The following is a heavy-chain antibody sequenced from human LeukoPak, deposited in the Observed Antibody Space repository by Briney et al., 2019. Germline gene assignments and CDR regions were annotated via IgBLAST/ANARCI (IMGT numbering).Heavy chain of an antibody. D-gene: IGHD5-12*01. J-gene: IGHJ5*02. CDR1: GYTFTSYG. CDR3: ARDGLPQVYGGYANWFDP. Sequence: GASVKVSCKASGYTFTSYGISWVRQAPGQGLEWMGWISAYNGNTNYAQKLQGRVTMTTDTSTSTAYMELRSLRSDDTAVYYCARDGLPQVYGGYANWFDPWGQGTLVTVSS. CDR2: ISAYNGNT. V-gene: IGHV1-18*01.